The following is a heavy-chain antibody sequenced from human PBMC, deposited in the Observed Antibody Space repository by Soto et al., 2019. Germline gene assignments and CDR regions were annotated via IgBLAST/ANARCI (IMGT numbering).Heavy chain of an antibody. J-gene: IGHJ4*02. CDR3: ARLSIKTTSFDY. D-gene: IGHD4-17*01. V-gene: IGHV4-61*08. CDR1: GGSISSGDYY. Sequence: SETLSLTCTVSGGSISSGDYYWSWIRQPPGKGLEWIGYIYYSGSTNYNPSLKSRVTISLDTSKNQFSLKLSSVTAADTAVYYCARLSIKTTSFDYWGQGTLVTAPQ. CDR2: IYYSGST.